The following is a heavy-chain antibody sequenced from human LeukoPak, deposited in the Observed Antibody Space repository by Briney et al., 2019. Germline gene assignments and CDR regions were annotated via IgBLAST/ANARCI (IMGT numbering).Heavy chain of an antibody. J-gene: IGHJ5*01. CDR1: GFTFRKHW. Sequence: PGGSLRLSCVGSGFTFRKHWMTWVRQAPGKGLEWVANIKEEGSEENYVDSVKGRFTIYRDNAKKSVYLRMNSLRAEDMAVYYCARELSGDVIDSWGQGTLVTVSS. CDR3: ARELSGDVIDS. CDR2: IKEEGSEE. D-gene: IGHD5-24*01. V-gene: IGHV3-7*01.